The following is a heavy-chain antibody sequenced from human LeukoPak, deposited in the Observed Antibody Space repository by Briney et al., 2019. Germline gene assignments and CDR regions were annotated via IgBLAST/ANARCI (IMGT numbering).Heavy chain of an antibody. J-gene: IGHJ5*02. CDR3: ARARAAYNWLDP. D-gene: IGHD6-25*01. V-gene: IGHV4-30-4*01. Sequence: SQTLSLTCTVSGGSISSGDYYWSWIRQPPGKGLEWIGYIYYSGSTYYNPSLKSRVTISVDTSKNQFSLKLSSVTAADTAVYYCARARAAYNWLDPWGQGTLVTVSS. CDR1: GGSISSGDYY. CDR2: IYYSGST.